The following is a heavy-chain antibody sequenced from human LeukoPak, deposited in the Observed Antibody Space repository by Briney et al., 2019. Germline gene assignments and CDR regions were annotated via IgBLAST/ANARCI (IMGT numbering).Heavy chain of an antibody. D-gene: IGHD2-15*01. V-gene: IGHV4-34*01. CDR2: VNHSGST. CDR3: ARGGYCSGGSCYQPFDY. Sequence: PSETLSLTCAVYGGSFSGYYRSWIRQPPGKGLEWIGEVNHSGSTNYNPSLKSRVTISVDTSKNQFSLKLSSVTAADTAVYYCARGGYCSGGSCYQPFDYWGQGTLVTVSS. J-gene: IGHJ4*02. CDR1: GGSFSGYY.